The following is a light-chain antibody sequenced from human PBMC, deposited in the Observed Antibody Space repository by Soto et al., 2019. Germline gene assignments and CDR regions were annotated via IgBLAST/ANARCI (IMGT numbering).Light chain of an antibody. Sequence: QSVLTQPPSASGSPGQSVTISCTGTSSDVGGYNYVSWYQQHPGKAPKLIISEVSKRPSGVPDRFSGSKSGNTASLTVSGLQDEDEADYYRTSHAGRNNYVFGTGTKVTV. CDR2: EVS. J-gene: IGLJ1*01. CDR1: SSDVGGYNY. V-gene: IGLV2-8*01. CDR3: TSHAGRNNYV.